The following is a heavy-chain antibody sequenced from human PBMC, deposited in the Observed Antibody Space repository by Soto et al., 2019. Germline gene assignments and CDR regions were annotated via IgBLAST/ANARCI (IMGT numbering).Heavy chain of an antibody. CDR3: TGVTWFRGMDV. CDR1: GNRFSTNIAG. Sequence: PSPALSLTCVVSGNRFSTNIAGLNLIRQSPSRGLEWLGRTYYKSKWNNDYALSLQSRITICPDTSKNQFSLRLYSVTPEDTAVYYCTGVTWFRGMDVWGQGTPVTVYS. V-gene: IGHV6-1*01. D-gene: IGHD3-10*01. J-gene: IGHJ6*02. CDR2: TYYKSKWNN.